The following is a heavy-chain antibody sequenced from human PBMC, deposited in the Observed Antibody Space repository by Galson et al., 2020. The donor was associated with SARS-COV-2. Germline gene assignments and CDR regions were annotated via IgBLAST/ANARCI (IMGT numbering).Heavy chain of an antibody. CDR1: GYTFTSYG. CDR2: ISAYNGNT. D-gene: IGHD5-18*01. J-gene: IGHJ6*02. CDR3: ARDLLGTAMVTPDYYYYYGMDV. V-gene: IGHV1-18*01. Sequence: ASVTVSCKASGYTFTSYGISWVRQAPGQGLEWMGWISAYNGNTNYAQKLQGRVTMTTDTSTSTAYMELRSLSSDDTAVYYCARDLLGTAMVTPDYYYYYGMDVWGQGTTVTVSS.